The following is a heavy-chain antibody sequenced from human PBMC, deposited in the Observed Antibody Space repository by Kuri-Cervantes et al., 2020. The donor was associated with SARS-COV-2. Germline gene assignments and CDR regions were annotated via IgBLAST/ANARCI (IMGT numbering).Heavy chain of an antibody. Sequence: SETLSLTCTVPGGSISSSSYYWSWIRQPAGKGLEWIGRIYTSGSTNYNPSLKSRVTMSVDTSKNQFSLKLSSVTAADTAVYYCARDLLLPHTIFGVVHTEVYYYYYMDVWGKGTTVTVSS. CDR1: GGSISSSSYY. J-gene: IGHJ6*03. D-gene: IGHD3-3*01. CDR3: ARDLLLPHTIFGVVHTEVYYYYYMDV. CDR2: IYTSGST. V-gene: IGHV4-61*02.